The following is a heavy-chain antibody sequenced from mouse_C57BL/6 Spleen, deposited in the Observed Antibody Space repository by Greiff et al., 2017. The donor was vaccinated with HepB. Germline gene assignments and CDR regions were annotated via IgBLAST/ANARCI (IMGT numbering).Heavy chain of an antibody. V-gene: IGHV1-59*01. CDR1: GYTFTSYW. CDR3: ANSSGYGAMDY. J-gene: IGHJ4*01. Sequence: VQLQQPGAELVRPGTSVKLSCKASGYTFTSYWMHWVKQRPGQGLEWIGVIDPSDSYTNYNQKFKGKATLTVDTSSSTAYMQLSSLTSEDSAVYYCANSSGYGAMDYWGQGTSVTVSS. D-gene: IGHD3-2*02. CDR2: IDPSDSYT.